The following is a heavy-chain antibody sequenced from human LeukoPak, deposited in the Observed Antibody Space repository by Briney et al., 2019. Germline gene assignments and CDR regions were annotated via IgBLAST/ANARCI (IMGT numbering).Heavy chain of an antibody. CDR2: IFPSGGEI. Sequence: GGSLRLSCAASGFTFSTFAMIWVRQPPGKGLEWVSSIFPSGGEIHYADSVKGRFTISRDNSKNTLYVQMNSLRAEDTAIYYCAKDRLGDYHYFYLDVWGKGTTVTISS. CDR3: AKDRLGDYHYFYLDV. J-gene: IGHJ6*03. V-gene: IGHV3-23*01. CDR1: GFTFSTFA. D-gene: IGHD3-16*01.